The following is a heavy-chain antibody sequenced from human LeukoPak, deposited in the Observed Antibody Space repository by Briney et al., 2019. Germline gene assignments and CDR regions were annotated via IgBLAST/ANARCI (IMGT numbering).Heavy chain of an antibody. Sequence: PGGSLLLSCPASGFTFSNYAMHWVRQAPGKGLEWVAVISYSGTTKYYADSVKGRFTISRDNSKNTLYLQMSSLRTDDTRVYYCARESGGTYYFDYWGQGTLVTVSS. CDR3: ARESGGTYYFDY. CDR2: ISYSGTTK. V-gene: IGHV3-30-3*01. J-gene: IGHJ4*02. CDR1: GFTFSNYA. D-gene: IGHD2-8*02.